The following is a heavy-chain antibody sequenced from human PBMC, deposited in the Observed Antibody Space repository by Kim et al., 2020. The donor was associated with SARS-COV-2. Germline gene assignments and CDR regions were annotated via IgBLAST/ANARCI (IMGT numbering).Heavy chain of an antibody. CDR3: ASSRDGYKKFDY. V-gene: IGHV5-51*01. D-gene: IGHD5-12*01. Sequence: RYSTSFHGQVTISAEKSITTAYLQWSSLKASDTAIYYCASSRDGYKKFDYWGQGTLVTVSS. J-gene: IGHJ4*02.